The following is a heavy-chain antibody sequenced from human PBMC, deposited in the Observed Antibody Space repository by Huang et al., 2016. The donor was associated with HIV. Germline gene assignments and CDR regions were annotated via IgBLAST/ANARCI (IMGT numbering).Heavy chain of an antibody. Sequence: QLQLQGSGPGLVKPSETLSLTCTVSGGSITSSSYYWGWIRQPPGKGLELVGSIDYSGSTDYNPSLKSRVTVSVDTSKNQFSLKLSSVTAADTAVYYCARHFSYYDSSGYTPWDAFDIWGQGTMVTVSS. V-gene: IGHV4-39*01. CDR1: GGSITSSSYY. CDR2: IDYSGST. D-gene: IGHD3-22*01. J-gene: IGHJ3*02. CDR3: ARHFSYYDSSGYTPWDAFDI.